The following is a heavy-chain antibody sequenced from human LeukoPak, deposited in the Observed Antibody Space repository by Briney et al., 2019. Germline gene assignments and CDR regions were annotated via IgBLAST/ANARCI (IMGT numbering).Heavy chain of an antibody. J-gene: IGHJ4*02. CDR2: ISAYNGNT. D-gene: IGHD5-12*01. V-gene: IGHV1-18*01. CDR3: ARDGPGTDPDIVATKYSY. CDR1: GYTFTSYG. Sequence: GASVKVSCKASGYTFTSYGISWVRQAPGQGLEWMGWISAYNGNTNYAQKLQGRVTMTTDTSTSTAYMELRSLRSDDTAVYYCARDGPGTDPDIVATKYSYWGQGTLVTVSS.